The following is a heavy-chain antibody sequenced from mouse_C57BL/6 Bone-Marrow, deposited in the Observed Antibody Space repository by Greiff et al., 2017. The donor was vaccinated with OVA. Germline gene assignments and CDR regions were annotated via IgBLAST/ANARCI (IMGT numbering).Heavy chain of an antibody. CDR1: GFTFTDYY. CDR3: ARYWGYDYFDY. V-gene: IGHV7-3*01. D-gene: IGHD2-2*01. Sequence: VMLVESGGGLVQPGGSLSLSCAASGFTFTDYYMSWVRQPPGKALEWLGFIRNKANGYTTEYSASVKGRFTISRDNSQSILYLQMNALRAEDSATYYCARYWGYDYFDYWGQGTTLTVSS. J-gene: IGHJ2*01. CDR2: IRNKANGYTT.